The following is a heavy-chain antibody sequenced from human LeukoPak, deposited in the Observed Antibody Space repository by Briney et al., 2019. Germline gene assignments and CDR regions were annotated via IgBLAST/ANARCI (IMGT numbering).Heavy chain of an antibody. CDR1: GGSLSGYY. D-gene: IGHD2/OR15-2a*01. J-gene: IGHJ5*02. CDR3: ARATPFYESRRGNWFDP. CDR2: INHSGST. V-gene: IGHV4-34*01. Sequence: PSETLSLTCAVSGGSLSGYYWTWIRQPPGKGLEWIGEINHSGSTNYNPSLKSRVTISVDKSKNQFSLKLNSVTAADTAVYYCARATPFYESRRGNWFDPWGQGTLVTVSS.